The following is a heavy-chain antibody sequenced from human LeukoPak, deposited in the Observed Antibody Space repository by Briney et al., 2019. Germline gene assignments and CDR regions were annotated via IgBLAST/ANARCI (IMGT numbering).Heavy chain of an antibody. J-gene: IGHJ4*02. D-gene: IGHD5-24*01. CDR2: IYPGDSDT. CDR1: GYSFTDYW. Sequence: PGESLKISCKGSGYSFTDYWIAWVRQMPGKGLEWLGIIYPGDSDTRYSPSFQGHVTISADKSISTAYLHWSSLKASDTAMYYCARHESNGYIASDFDYWGQGTLVTVSS. V-gene: IGHV5-51*01. CDR3: ARHESNGYIASDFDY.